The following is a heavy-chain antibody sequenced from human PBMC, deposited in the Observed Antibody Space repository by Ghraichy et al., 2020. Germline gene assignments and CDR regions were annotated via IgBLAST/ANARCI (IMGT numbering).Heavy chain of an antibody. CDR1: GYTFTSYG. V-gene: IGHV1-18*01. CDR3: ARDDPSPWLVRGYNWFDP. D-gene: IGHD6-19*01. Sequence: ASVKVSCKASGYTFTSYGISWVRQAPGQGLEWMGWISAYNGNTNYAQKLQGRVTMTTDTSTSTAYMELRSLRSDDTAVYYCARDDPSPWLVRGYNWFDPWGQGTLVTVSS. CDR2: ISAYNGNT. J-gene: IGHJ5*02.